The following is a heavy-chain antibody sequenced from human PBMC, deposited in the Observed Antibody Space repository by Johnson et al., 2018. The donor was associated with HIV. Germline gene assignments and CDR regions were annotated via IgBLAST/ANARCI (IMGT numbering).Heavy chain of an antibody. CDR2: ISNDGSNK. V-gene: IGHV3-30*07. CDR1: GFTFSDYS. CDR3: ARARQRWLPNDGFDI. J-gene: IGHJ3*02. D-gene: IGHD6-19*01. Sequence: QVQLVESGGNVVQPGRSQRLSCAASGFTFSDYSMHWVRQAPGKGLEWVAIISNDGSNKYDADSVKGRFTISRDNSKNTLYLQMNSLRAEDTALYYCARARQRWLPNDGFDIWGPGTMVTVSS.